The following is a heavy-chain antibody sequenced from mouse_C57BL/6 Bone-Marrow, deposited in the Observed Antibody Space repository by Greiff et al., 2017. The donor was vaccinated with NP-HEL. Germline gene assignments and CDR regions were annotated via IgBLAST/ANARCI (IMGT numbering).Heavy chain of an antibody. CDR2: IYPRSGNT. D-gene: IGHD1-1*01. V-gene: IGHV1-81*01. Sequence: VQLQQSGAELARPGASVKLSCKASGYTFTSYGISWVKQRTGQGLEWIGEIYPRSGNTYYNEKFKGKATLTADKYSSTAYMELRSLTSEDSAVYFCARRNYGSRGFAYWGQGTLVTVSA. J-gene: IGHJ3*01. CDR1: GYTFTSYG. CDR3: ARRNYGSRGFAY.